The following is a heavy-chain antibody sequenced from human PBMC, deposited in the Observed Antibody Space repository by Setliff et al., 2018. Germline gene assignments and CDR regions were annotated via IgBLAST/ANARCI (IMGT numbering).Heavy chain of an antibody. CDR3: ARMAVRVASRPSSPLEYYYYMDF. D-gene: IGHD6-6*01. CDR1: GYPINTHY. Sequence: ATLSLTCTVSGYPINTHYWSWIRQSPGKGLEWIGYFHISGNVRSVNYNPSLKSRVTISVDTSKNQFSLRLSSVTAADTAVHYCARMAVRVASRPSSPLEYYYYMDFWGKGATVTVSS. V-gene: IGHV4-4*08. J-gene: IGHJ6*03. CDR2: FHISGNVRSV.